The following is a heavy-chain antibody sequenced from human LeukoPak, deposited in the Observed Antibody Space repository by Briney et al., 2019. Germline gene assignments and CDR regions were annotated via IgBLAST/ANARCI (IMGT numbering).Heavy chain of an antibody. J-gene: IGHJ4*02. CDR3: AMSGYYTGFDY. CDR1: GLTFSSHW. V-gene: IGHV3-74*01. D-gene: IGHD3-3*01. CDR2: ITNDGSST. Sequence: PGGSLRLSCAASGLTFSSHWMHWVRQAPGKGLVWVSRITNDGSSTTYADSVKGRFTISRDNSKNTLYLQMNSLRAEDTAVYYCAMSGYYTGFDYWGQGTLVTVSS.